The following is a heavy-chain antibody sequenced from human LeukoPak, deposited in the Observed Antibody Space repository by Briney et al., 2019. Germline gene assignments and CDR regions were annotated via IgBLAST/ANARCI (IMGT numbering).Heavy chain of an antibody. D-gene: IGHD3-3*01. Sequence: ASVKVSCKASGYTFTSYGISWVRQAPGQGLEWMGWISAYNGNTNCAQKLQGRVTMTTDTSTSTAYMELRSLRSDDTAVYYCARGPSTMYYDFWSGYSHYYYYGMDVWGQGTTVTVSS. V-gene: IGHV1-18*01. J-gene: IGHJ6*02. CDR1: GYTFTSYG. CDR3: ARGPSTMYYDFWSGYSHYYYYGMDV. CDR2: ISAYNGNT.